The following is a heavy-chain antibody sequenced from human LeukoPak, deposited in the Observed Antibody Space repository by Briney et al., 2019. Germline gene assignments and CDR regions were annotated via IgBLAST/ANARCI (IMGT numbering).Heavy chain of an antibody. CDR1: GFTFSSYA. Sequence: GGSLRLSCAASGFTFSSYAMSWVRQAPGKGLEWVSAISGSGGSTYYADSVKGRFTISRDNSKNTLYLQMNSLRAEDTAVYYCAKDPHDYGDYVGWFDPWGQGTLVTVSS. CDR3: AKDPHDYGDYVGWFDP. D-gene: IGHD4-17*01. CDR2: ISGSGGST. V-gene: IGHV3-23*01. J-gene: IGHJ5*02.